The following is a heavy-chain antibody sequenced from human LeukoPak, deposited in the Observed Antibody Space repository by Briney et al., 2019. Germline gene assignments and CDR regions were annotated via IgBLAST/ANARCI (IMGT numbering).Heavy chain of an antibody. J-gene: IGHJ4*02. D-gene: IGHD5-18*01. CDR3: ARPCETIRYSHGLDC. CDR1: GFSFSNYA. V-gene: IGHV3-30*04. CDR2: ISYDGSNK. Sequence: GGSLRLSCAASGFSFSNYAIHWVRQAPGKGLDWVAVISYDGSNKYYADSVKGRFTISRDNSKNTLYLQMNSLRAEDTAVYYCARPCETIRYSHGLDCWGQGTLVTVSS.